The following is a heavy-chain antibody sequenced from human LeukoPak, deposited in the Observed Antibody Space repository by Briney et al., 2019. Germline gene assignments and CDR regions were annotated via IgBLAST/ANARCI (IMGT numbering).Heavy chain of an antibody. CDR2: IKHDGSEK. D-gene: IGHD2-2*01. J-gene: IGHJ4*02. V-gene: IGHV3-7*01. CDR1: GFPLRSYW. CDR3: ARDYEAGCTSTTCYDRFDY. Sequence: GGSLRLSCAASGFPLRSYWMSWVRQAPGKGLEWVANIKHDGSEKYYVDSVKGRFTISRDNAKNTLYLQMNSLRAEDTAVYYCARDYEAGCTSTTCYDRFDYWGQGTLVTVSS.